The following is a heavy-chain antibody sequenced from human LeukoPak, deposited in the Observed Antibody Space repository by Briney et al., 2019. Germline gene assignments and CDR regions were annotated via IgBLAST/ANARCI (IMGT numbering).Heavy chain of an antibody. CDR2: IYHSGST. Sequence: SQTLSLTCAVSGGSISGGGYSWSWLRQPPGKGLEWIGYIYHSGSTYYNPSLKSRVTISVDRSKNQCSLKRSSVTAADTAVYYCARVSSGGYFDYWGQGTLVSVSS. CDR1: GGSISGGGYS. D-gene: IGHD3-16*01. CDR3: ARVSSGGYFDY. V-gene: IGHV4-30-2*01. J-gene: IGHJ4*02.